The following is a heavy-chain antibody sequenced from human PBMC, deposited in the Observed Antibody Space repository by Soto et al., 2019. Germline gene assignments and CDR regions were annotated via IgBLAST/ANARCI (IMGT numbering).Heavy chain of an antibody. CDR1: GFTFSSYS. Sequence: EVQLVESGGGLVKPGGSLRLSCAASGFTFSSYSMNWVRQAPGKGLEWVSSISSSSSYIYYADSVKGRFTISRDNAKNSLYLQMNSLRAEDTAVYYCARVLTGYCSGGSCYDHAFDIWGQGTMVTVSS. V-gene: IGHV3-21*01. CDR2: ISSSSSYI. J-gene: IGHJ3*02. D-gene: IGHD2-15*01. CDR3: ARVLTGYCSGGSCYDHAFDI.